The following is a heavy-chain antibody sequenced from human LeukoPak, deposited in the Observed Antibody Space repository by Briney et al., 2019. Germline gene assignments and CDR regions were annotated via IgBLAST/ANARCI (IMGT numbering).Heavy chain of an antibody. D-gene: IGHD4-23*01. Sequence: WVRQAPGKGLEWVGFIRSKVYGGTTEYAASVKGRFIISRDDSKSIAYLQMNSLKTEDTAVYYCTRDYGGFDYWGQGTLVTVSS. J-gene: IGHJ4*02. V-gene: IGHV3-49*02. CDR2: IRSKVYGGTT. CDR3: TRDYGGFDY.